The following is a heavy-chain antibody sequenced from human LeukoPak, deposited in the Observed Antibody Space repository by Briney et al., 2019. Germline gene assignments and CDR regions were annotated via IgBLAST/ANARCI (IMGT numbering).Heavy chain of an antibody. D-gene: IGHD3-22*01. CDR1: GYTFTGYY. CDR2: INPNSGGT. J-gene: IGHJ5*02. CDR3: ARVLDSSGNNWFDP. V-gene: IGHV1-2*02. Sequence: ASVKVSCKASGYTFTGYYMHWVRQAPGQGLEWMGWINPNSGGTNYAQKFRGRVTMTRDTSISTAYMELSRLRSDDTAVYYCARVLDSSGNNWFDPWGQGTLVTVSS.